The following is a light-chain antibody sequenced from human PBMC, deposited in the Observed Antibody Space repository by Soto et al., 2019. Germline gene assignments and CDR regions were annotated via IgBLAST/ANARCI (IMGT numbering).Light chain of an antibody. CDR1: TSDVGGYNF. CDR2: EVS. V-gene: IGLV2-14*01. J-gene: IGLJ3*02. CDR3: SSYASTTTLVV. Sequence: QSVLTQPASVSGSPGQSITISCTGTTSDVGGYNFVSWYQQHPGKAPKLLIYEVSNRPSGVSNRFSDSESGNTASLTISGLQTEDEADYYCSSYASTTTLVVFGGGTKVTVL.